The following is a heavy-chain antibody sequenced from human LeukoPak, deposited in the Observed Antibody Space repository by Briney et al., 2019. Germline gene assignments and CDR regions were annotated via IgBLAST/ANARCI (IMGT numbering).Heavy chain of an antibody. V-gene: IGHV5-51*01. Sequence: GESLKISCKGSGYSFTSYWIGWVRQMPGKGLEWMGIIYPGDSETRNSPSFQGQVTISAAKSISTAYLQWSSLKASDTAMYYCARSTIMRHYNWFDPWGQGTLVTVSS. J-gene: IGHJ5*02. D-gene: IGHD3-16*01. CDR1: GYSFTSYW. CDR3: ARSTIMRHYNWFDP. CDR2: IYPGDSET.